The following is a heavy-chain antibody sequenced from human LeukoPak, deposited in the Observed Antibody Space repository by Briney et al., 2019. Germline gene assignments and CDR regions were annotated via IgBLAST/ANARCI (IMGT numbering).Heavy chain of an antibody. J-gene: IGHJ4*02. CDR2: ISSSGSTI. D-gene: IGHD3-22*01. CDR3: ARSATDYYDSSGPSGY. CDR1: GFTFSNYP. V-gene: IGHV3-48*04. Sequence: PGGSLRLSCAASGFTFSNYPMNWVRQAPGKGLEWVSYISSSGSTIYYADSVKGRFTISRDNAKNSLYLQMNSLRAEDTAVYYCARSATDYYDSSGPSGYWGQGTLVTVSS.